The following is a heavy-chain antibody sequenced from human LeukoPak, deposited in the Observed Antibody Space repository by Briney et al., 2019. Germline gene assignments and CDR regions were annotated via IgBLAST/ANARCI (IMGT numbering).Heavy chain of an antibody. CDR1: AASISRSDYF. V-gene: IGHV4-39*01. J-gene: IGHJ4*02. CDR3: ARSAEYGDPFNY. CDR2: IYYSGST. D-gene: IGHD4-17*01. Sequence: PSETLSLTCTVSAASISRSDYFWGWIRQPPGKGLEWIGSIYYSGSTYYSPSLKGRVTISVDTSKNQFSLKLTSVTAADTAVYYCARSAEYGDPFNYWGQGTLVTVSS.